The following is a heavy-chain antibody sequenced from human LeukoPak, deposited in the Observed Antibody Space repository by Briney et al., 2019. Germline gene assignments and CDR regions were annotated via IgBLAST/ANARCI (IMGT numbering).Heavy chain of an antibody. V-gene: IGHV3-30*04. Sequence: GRSLRLSCAASGFTFSSYAMHWVRQAPGKGLEWVAVISYDGSNKYYADSVKGRFTISRDNSKNTLYLQMNSLRAEDTAVYYCARAVFGSSSWYTSWFDPWGQGTLVTVSS. CDR2: ISYDGSNK. J-gene: IGHJ5*02. CDR3: ARAVFGSSSWYTSWFDP. D-gene: IGHD6-13*01. CDR1: GFTFSSYA.